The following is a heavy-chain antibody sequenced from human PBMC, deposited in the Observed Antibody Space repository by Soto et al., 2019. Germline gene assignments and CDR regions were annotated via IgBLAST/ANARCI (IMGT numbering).Heavy chain of an antibody. CDR2: IIPILGIA. CDR3: ARSVGTSYGYELGRHKAVAGHGQIDY. Sequence: ASVKVSCKASGGTFSSYTISWVRQAPGQGLEWMGRIIPILGIANYAQKFQGRVTITADKSTSTAYMELSSLRSEDTAVYYCARSVGTSYGYELGRHKAVAGHGQIDYWGQGTLVTVSS. J-gene: IGHJ4*02. V-gene: IGHV1-69*02. D-gene: IGHD5-18*01. CDR1: GGTFSSYT.